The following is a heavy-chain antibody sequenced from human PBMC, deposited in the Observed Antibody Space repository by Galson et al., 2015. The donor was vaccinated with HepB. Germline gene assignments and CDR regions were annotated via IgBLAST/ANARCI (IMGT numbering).Heavy chain of an antibody. D-gene: IGHD3-10*01. CDR2: IKEDGSEK. CDR1: GFIFSTYW. Sequence: SLRLSCAASGFIFSTYWMNWVCQAPGKGLEWVANIKEDGSEKNYVDSVKGRFTISRDNAKNSLYLQMNSLRAEDTPVYYCARVKRGEWYSYYYYGMDVWGQGTTVTVSS. V-gene: IGHV3-7*05. CDR3: ARVKRGEWYSYYYYGMDV. J-gene: IGHJ6*02.